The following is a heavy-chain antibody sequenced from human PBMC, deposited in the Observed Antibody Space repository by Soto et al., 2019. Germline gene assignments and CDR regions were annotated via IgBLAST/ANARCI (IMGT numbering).Heavy chain of an antibody. V-gene: IGHV3-53*01. J-gene: IGHJ4*02. Sequence: GGSLRLSCAASGFTFGDYAMHWVRQAPGKGLEWVSVIYPGGTTFYADSVKGRFTISRDNSKNTLYLQMNSLRAEDTAVYYCHGYGYWGQGTLVTVSS. CDR1: GFTFGDYA. CDR2: IYPGGTT. CDR3: HGYGY. D-gene: IGHD5-12*01.